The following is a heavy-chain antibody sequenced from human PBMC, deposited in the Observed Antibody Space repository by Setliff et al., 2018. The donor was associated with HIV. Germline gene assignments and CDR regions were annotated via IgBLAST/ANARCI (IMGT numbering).Heavy chain of an antibody. CDR2: IIPIFGPA. Sequence: ASVKVSCKASGGTVSSYAINWVRQAPGQGLEWMGGIIPIFGPANYAQKFQDRVTITTDESTSTAYMELSSLRSDDTAVYYCARGRNYDSSGYGDYYYYMDVWGKGTTVTVSS. CDR3: ARGRNYDSSGYGDYYYYMDV. V-gene: IGHV1-69*05. J-gene: IGHJ6*03. CDR1: GGTVSSYA. D-gene: IGHD3-22*01.